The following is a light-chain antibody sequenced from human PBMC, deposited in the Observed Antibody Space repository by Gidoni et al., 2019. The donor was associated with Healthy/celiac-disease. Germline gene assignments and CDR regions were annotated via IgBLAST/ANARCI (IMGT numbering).Light chain of an antibody. CDR2: GAS. J-gene: IGKJ1*01. CDR1: QSVSSSY. Sequence: QSPGTLSLSPGERATLSCRASQSVSSSYLAWYQQKPGQAPRLLIYGASSRATGIPDRFSGSGSGTDFTLTISRLEPEDFAVYYCQQYGSSLPWTFXQXTKVEIK. CDR3: QQYGSSLPWT. V-gene: IGKV3-20*01.